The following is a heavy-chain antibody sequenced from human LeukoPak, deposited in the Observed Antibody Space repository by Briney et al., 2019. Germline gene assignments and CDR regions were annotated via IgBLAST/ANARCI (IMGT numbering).Heavy chain of an antibody. D-gene: IGHD5-12*01. V-gene: IGHV3-66*01. CDR2: IYSGGTT. Sequence: GGSLRLSCAVSGFTVSTNYMTWVRQAPGKGLEWVSVIYSGGTTYYADSVKGRFSISRDNSKNTLYLQMNSLRAEDTAVYYCARYDYGRSGFDYWGQGTLVTVSS. J-gene: IGHJ4*02. CDR3: ARYDYGRSGFDY. CDR1: GFTVSTNY.